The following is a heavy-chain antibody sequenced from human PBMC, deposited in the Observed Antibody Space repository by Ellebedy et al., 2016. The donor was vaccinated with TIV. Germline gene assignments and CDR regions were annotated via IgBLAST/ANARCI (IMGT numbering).Heavy chain of an antibody. J-gene: IGHJ4*02. V-gene: IGHV1-69*06. CDR1: GGNFTNYA. Sequence: ASVKVSCKASGGNFTNYAISWVRQAPGQGLEWMGRVIPVFGTADYAKKYQGRVTMTADKSTNTAYMELSSLRYEDTAVYYCASRNDSSGYYYVLAFEYWGQGTLVTVSS. CDR3: ASRNDSSGYYYVLAFEY. D-gene: IGHD3-22*01. CDR2: VIPVFGTA.